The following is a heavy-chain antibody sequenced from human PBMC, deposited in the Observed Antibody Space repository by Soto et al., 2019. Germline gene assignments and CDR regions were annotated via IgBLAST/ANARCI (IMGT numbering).Heavy chain of an antibody. CDR3: ARAVATIPLWFPDY. Sequence: ASVKVSCKASGYTFTNYAMHWVRQAPGQRLEWMGWINAGNGNTKYSQKFRGRVTITRDTSASTAYMELSSLRSDDTAVYYCARAVATIPLWFPDYWGQGTLVTVSS. V-gene: IGHV1-3*01. D-gene: IGHD5-12*01. CDR1: GYTFTNYA. J-gene: IGHJ4*02. CDR2: INAGNGNT.